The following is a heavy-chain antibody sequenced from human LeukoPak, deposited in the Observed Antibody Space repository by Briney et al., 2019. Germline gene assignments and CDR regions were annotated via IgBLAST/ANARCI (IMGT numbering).Heavy chain of an antibody. V-gene: IGHV1-69*04. CDR3: AREQDSTSALTLDY. D-gene: IGHD6-13*01. CDR1: GGTFSSYA. J-gene: IGHJ4*02. Sequence: SVKVSCKASGGTFSSYAISWVRQAPGQGLELMGRIIPILGIANYAQKFQGRVTITADKSTSTAYMELSSLRSEDTAVYYCAREQDSTSALTLDYWGQGTLVTVSS. CDR2: IIPILGIA.